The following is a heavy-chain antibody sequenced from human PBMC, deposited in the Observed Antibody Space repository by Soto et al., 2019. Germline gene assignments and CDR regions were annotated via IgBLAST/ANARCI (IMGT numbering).Heavy chain of an antibody. CDR1: GGSISSSNW. Sequence: PSETLSLTCAVSGGSISSSNWWSWVRQPPGKGLEWIGYIYYSGSTNYNPSLKSRVTISVDTSKNQFSLKLSSVTAADTAVYYCARQGPYGMDVWGQGTTVTVSS. J-gene: IGHJ6*02. CDR2: IYYSGST. CDR3: ARQGPYGMDV. V-gene: IGHV4-59*08.